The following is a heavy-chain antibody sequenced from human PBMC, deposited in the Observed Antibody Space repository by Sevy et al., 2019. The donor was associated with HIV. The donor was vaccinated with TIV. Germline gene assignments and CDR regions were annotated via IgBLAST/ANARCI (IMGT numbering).Heavy chain of an antibody. CDR3: AKDQGDFGIVVVLDY. CDR2: ISVSGGST. J-gene: IGHJ4*02. Sequence: GGSLRLSCAASGFTFSSYAMSWVRQAPGKGLEWVSAISVSGGSTYYADSVKGRFTISRDNSKNTLYLQMNSLRAEDTALYYCAKDQGDFGIVVVLDYWGQGTLVTVSS. V-gene: IGHV3-23*01. CDR1: GFTFSSYA. D-gene: IGHD3-22*01.